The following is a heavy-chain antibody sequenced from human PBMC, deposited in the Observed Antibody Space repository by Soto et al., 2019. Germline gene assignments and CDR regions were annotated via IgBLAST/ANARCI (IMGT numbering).Heavy chain of an antibody. CDR3: ARDGSGSYYDY. V-gene: IGHV3-33*01. D-gene: IGHD1-26*01. J-gene: IGHJ4*02. Sequence: QVQLVESGGGVVQPGRSLRLSCAASGFTFSSYGMHWVLQAPGKGLEWVAVIWYDGSNKYYADSVKGRFTISRDNSKNTLYLQMNSLRAEDTAVYYCARDGSGSYYDYWGQGTLVTVSS. CDR2: IWYDGSNK. CDR1: GFTFSSYG.